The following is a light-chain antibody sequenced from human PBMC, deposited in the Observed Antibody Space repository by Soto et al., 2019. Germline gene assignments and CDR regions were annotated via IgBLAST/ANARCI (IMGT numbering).Light chain of an antibody. V-gene: IGKV1-39*01. J-gene: IGKJ4*01. CDR3: QQSFSNVLT. Sequence: DIQMTQSPSSLSASVGDRVTITCRASENIKTFLHWYQKKPGKAPKLLIYGASSLHSGVPSRFSGSGSGTDFTLAISSLQPEDFASYYCQQSFSNVLTFGGGTKLEIK. CDR1: ENIKTF. CDR2: GAS.